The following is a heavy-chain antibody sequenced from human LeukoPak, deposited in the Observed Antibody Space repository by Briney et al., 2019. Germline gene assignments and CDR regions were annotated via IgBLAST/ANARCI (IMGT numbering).Heavy chain of an antibody. D-gene: IGHD3/OR15-3a*01. V-gene: IGHV3-23*01. CDR2: ISASGGST. CDR1: GFTFRSHD. CDR3: VREGPRGLAFDI. Sequence: GGSLRLSCAASGFTFRSHDMSWVRQAPGKGLEWVSGISASGGSTFYADSVRGRFTISRDNSKNTLYLQMNGLRVEDTAVYYCVREGPRGLAFDIWGQGTMVTVS. J-gene: IGHJ3*02.